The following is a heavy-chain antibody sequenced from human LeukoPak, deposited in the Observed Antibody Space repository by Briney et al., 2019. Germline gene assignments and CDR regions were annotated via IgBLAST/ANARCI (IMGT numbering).Heavy chain of an antibody. CDR1: GFTFSGSA. CDR3: TSLGDCSSTSCYGY. D-gene: IGHD2-2*01. Sequence: GGSLRLSCAASGFTFSGSAMHWVRQASGKGLEWVGRIRSKANSYATAYAASVKGRFTISRDDSKNTAYLQMNSLKTEDTAVYYCTSLGDCSSTSCYGYWGQGTLVTVSS. CDR2: IRSKANSYAT. V-gene: IGHV3-73*01. J-gene: IGHJ4*02.